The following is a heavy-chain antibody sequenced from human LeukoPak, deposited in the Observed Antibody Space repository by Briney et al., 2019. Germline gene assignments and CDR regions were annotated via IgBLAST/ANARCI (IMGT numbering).Heavy chain of an antibody. D-gene: IGHD3-3*01. Sequence: GGSLRLSCAASGFTVSSNYMSWVRQAPGKGLEWVSAISGSGGSTYYADSVKGRFTISRDNSKNTLYLQMNSLRAEDTAVYYCAKESRDYDFWSGYSRSRYYFDYWGQGTLVTVSS. V-gene: IGHV3-23*01. CDR3: AKESRDYDFWSGYSRSRYYFDY. J-gene: IGHJ4*02. CDR1: GFTVSSNY. CDR2: ISGSGGST.